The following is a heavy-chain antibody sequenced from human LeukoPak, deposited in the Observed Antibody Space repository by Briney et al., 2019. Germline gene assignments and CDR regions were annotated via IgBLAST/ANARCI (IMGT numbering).Heavy chain of an antibody. D-gene: IGHD3-10*01. CDR1: GGSISSYY. J-gene: IGHJ4*02. CDR3: ARDRERGMVRGILDY. Sequence: SDTLSLTCTVSGGSISSYYWSWIRQPPGKGLEWIGYIYYSGSTNYNPSRKGRVPISVDTSKNHFFLKLSSVAAAATVVNYLARDRERGMVRGILDYWGQGTLVTVSS. V-gene: IGHV4-59*01. CDR2: IYYSGST.